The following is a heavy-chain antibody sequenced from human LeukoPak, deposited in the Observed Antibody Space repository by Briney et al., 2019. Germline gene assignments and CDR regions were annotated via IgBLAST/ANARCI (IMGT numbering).Heavy chain of an antibody. CDR2: ISSSSSSYI. J-gene: IGHJ4*02. Sequence: PGGSLRLSCAASGFTFSNYAMNWVRQAPGKGLEWVSSISSSSSSYIYYADSVKGRFTVSRDNAKNSLYLQLNSLRAEDTAVYYCARGYCSGGSCYPSGYWGQGTLVTVSS. CDR1: GFTFSNYA. D-gene: IGHD2-15*01. V-gene: IGHV3-21*01. CDR3: ARGYCSGGSCYPSGY.